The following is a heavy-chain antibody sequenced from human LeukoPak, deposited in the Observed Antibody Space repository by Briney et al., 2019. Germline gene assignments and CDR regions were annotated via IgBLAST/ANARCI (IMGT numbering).Heavy chain of an antibody. Sequence: GGSLRLSCAASGFTFSSCGMHWVRQAPGKGLEWVAVIWYDGSSKYYADSVKGRFTISRDNSKNTLYLQMNSLRAEDTAVYYCAREGDSSGYYSGPFDYWGQGTLVTVSS. CDR3: AREGDSSGYYSGPFDY. V-gene: IGHV3-33*01. CDR2: IWYDGSSK. D-gene: IGHD3-22*01. CDR1: GFTFSSCG. J-gene: IGHJ4*02.